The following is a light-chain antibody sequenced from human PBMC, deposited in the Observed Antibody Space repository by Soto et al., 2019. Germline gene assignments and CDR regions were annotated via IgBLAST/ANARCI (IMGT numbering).Light chain of an antibody. Sequence: DIQMTQSPSTLSASVGDRVTITCRASQTISSWLAWYQQKPGKAPKLLIYKASTLKSGVPSRFSGSGSGTEFNLTISSLQPDDFATYYCQQSYSTPHTFGQGNRLEIK. J-gene: IGKJ5*01. CDR3: QQSYSTPHT. CDR2: KAS. V-gene: IGKV1-5*03. CDR1: QTISSW.